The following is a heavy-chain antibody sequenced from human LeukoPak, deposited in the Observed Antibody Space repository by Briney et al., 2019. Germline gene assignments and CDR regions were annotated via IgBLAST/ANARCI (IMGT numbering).Heavy chain of an antibody. D-gene: IGHD7-27*01. Sequence: SETLSLTCNISGGSIGSYYWSWIRQSPGMGLEWIGYIYYSGSTNYNPSLKSRVIISVDTSKNQFSLNLSSVTAADTAVYYCARGGSRELGFDYWGQGTLVTVSS. CDR1: GGSIGSYY. CDR3: ARGGSRELGFDY. J-gene: IGHJ4*02. V-gene: IGHV4-59*01. CDR2: IYYSGST.